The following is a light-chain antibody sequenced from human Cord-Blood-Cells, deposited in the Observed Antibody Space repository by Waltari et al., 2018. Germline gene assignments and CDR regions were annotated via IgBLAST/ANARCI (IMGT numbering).Light chain of an antibody. V-gene: IGKV3-15*01. Sequence: EIVMTQSPATLSVSPGERATLSCRASQSVSSNLAWYQQKPGQAPRLLIYGASTRATGIPARFSGSGSGTEFTLTISSLQSEDFAVYYCQQYNNWPPFTFGVGTKVEIK. J-gene: IGKJ4*01. CDR1: QSVSSN. CDR2: GAS. CDR3: QQYNNWPPFT.